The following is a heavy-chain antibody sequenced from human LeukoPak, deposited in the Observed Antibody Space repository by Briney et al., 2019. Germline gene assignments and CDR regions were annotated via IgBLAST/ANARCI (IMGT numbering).Heavy chain of an antibody. D-gene: IGHD6-19*01. CDR2: IYYSGST. J-gene: IGHJ4*02. Sequence: KPSETLSLTCTVSGGSISSSSYYWGWIRQPPGKGLEWIGSIYYSGSTYYNPSLKSRVTISVDTSKNQFSLKLSSVTAAGTAVYYCARHDGYSSGWIDYWGQGTLVTVSS. V-gene: IGHV4-39*01. CDR1: GGSISSSSYY. CDR3: ARHDGYSSGWIDY.